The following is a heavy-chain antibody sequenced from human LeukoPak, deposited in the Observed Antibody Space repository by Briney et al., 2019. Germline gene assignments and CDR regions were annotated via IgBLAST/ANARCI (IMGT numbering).Heavy chain of an antibody. V-gene: IGHV1-3*01. CDR1: GFTFINYA. CDR3: ARLYYHDNSGYPFGVFDY. Sequence: GASVKVSCKASGFTFINYAIHWVRQAPGQGLEWMGWIDAGNGNTKYSQKFQGRVSITRDTSASTAYMELSSLKSEDTAVYYCARLYYHDNSGYPFGVFDYWGRGTLVTVSS. CDR2: IDAGNGNT. J-gene: IGHJ4*02. D-gene: IGHD3-22*01.